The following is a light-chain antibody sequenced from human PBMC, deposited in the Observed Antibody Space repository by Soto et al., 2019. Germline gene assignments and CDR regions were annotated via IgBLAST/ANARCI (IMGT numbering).Light chain of an antibody. CDR3: QQYVNLPLT. J-gene: IGKJ5*01. V-gene: IGKV1-33*01. Sequence: DIQMTQSPSTLSGSVGDRVTITCRASQSISSWLAWYQQKPGKAPKLLIYDASNLETGVPSRFSGSGSGSDFTFTIKYLQPEDIATYYCQQYVNLPLTFGQGTQLEIK. CDR2: DAS. CDR1: QSISSW.